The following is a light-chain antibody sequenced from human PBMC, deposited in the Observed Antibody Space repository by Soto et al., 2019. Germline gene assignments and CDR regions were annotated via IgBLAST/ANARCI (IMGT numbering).Light chain of an antibody. CDR1: QSVSSN. Sequence: EIVMTQSPVTLSVSPGERATLSCRASQSVSSNLAWYQQKPGQAPRLLIYGASTRATGIPARFSGSGSGTEFTLTISSLQSEDFAVYYCQQYNNWPLTFGGGTKVGIE. CDR3: QQYNNWPLT. CDR2: GAS. J-gene: IGKJ4*01. V-gene: IGKV3-15*01.